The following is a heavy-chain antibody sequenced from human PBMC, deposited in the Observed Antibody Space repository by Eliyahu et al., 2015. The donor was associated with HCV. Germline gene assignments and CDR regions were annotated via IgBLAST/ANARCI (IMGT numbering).Heavy chain of an antibody. CDR2: IYYSGST. CDR3: ARHRGGSYPTFDY. V-gene: IGHV4-59*08. D-gene: IGHD1-26*01. J-gene: IGHJ4*02. Sequence: QVQLQESGPGLVKPSETLSLTCTVSGGSISSYYWSWIRQPPGKGLEWIGYIYYSGSTKYNPSLKSRVTISVDTSKNQFSLKLSSVTAADTAVYYCARHRGGSYPTFDYWGQGTLGTVSS. CDR1: GGSISSYY.